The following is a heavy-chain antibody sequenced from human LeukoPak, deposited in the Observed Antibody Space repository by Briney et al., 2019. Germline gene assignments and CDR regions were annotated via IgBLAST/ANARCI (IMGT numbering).Heavy chain of an antibody. CDR3: ARIAVSTGSSPDY. V-gene: IGHV4-59*01. J-gene: IGHJ4*02. CDR1: GGSFSGYY. CDR2: IYYSGST. D-gene: IGHD1-26*01. Sequence: SETLSLTCAVYGGSFSGYYWSWIRQPPGKGLEWIGYIYYSGSTNYNPSLKSRVTISVDTSKNQFSLKLSSVTAADTAVYYCARIAVSTGSSPDYWGQGTLVTVSS.